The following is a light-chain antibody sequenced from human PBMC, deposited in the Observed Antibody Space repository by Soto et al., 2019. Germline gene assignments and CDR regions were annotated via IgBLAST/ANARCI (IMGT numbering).Light chain of an antibody. Sequence: DVVMTQSPLSLPVTLGQPASISCRSSQSLVNRDGNTYLSWFQQRPGQSPRRLIYKVSNWDSGVPDRVSVSGSGTDFTLKISRVEAEDIGVYFCMQGTHWPPTFGQGTRLEIK. CDR2: KVS. CDR3: MQGTHWPPT. V-gene: IGKV2D-30*01. J-gene: IGKJ5*01. CDR1: QSLVNRDGNTY.